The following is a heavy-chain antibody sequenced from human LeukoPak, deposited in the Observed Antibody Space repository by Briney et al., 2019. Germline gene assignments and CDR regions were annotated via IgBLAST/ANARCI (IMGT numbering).Heavy chain of an antibody. Sequence: SETLSLTCTVSAGSISNYYWSWIRQPPGKGLEWIGYISYSGSTNYNPSLKSRVSISVDTSKNQFSLKLSSVTAADTAVYYCARLGPAAGTSFDYWGQGTLVTVSS. D-gene: IGHD6-13*01. CDR2: ISYSGST. CDR3: ARLGPAAGTSFDY. J-gene: IGHJ4*02. V-gene: IGHV4-59*08. CDR1: AGSISNYY.